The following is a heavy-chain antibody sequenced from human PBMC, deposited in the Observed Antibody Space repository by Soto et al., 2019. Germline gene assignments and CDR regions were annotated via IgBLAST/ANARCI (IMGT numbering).Heavy chain of an antibody. Sequence: SGPTLVNPTQTLTLTFTFSGFSLSTSGVGVGWIRQPPGKALEWLALIYWNDDKRYSPSLKSRLTITKDTSKNQVVLTMTNMAPVDTATYYCAHVPFYYYDSRGYIDYWGQGTLVTVSS. CDR3: AHVPFYYYDSRGYIDY. D-gene: IGHD3-22*01. CDR2: IYWNDDK. J-gene: IGHJ4*02. V-gene: IGHV2-5*01. CDR1: GFSLSTSGVG.